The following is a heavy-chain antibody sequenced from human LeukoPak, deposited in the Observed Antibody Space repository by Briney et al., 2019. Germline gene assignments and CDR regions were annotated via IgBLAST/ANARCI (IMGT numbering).Heavy chain of an antibody. V-gene: IGHV3-33*06. CDR2: IWYDGSNK. Sequence: RGSLRLSCAASGFTFSSHAMHWVRQAPGKGRGCGADIWYDGSNKYYTDSVKGRFTISRDNSKNTLYLQMNSVRAEDTAVYYCAKSGVSSIAAAGPLDDWGQGTLVTVSS. J-gene: IGHJ4*02. CDR1: GFTFSSHA. CDR3: AKSGVSSIAAAGPLDD. D-gene: IGHD6-13*01.